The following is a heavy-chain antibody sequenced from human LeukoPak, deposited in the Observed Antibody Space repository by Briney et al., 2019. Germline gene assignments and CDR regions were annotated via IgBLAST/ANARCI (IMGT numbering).Heavy chain of an antibody. CDR3: AIDTMIVVVNYFDY. CDR2: ISGSGGST. CDR1: GFTFSSYG. Sequence: TGGSLRLSCAASGFTFSSYGMIWVRQAPGKGLEWVSAISGSGGSTYYADSVKGRFTISRDNSKNTLYLQMNSLRAEDTAVYYCAIDTMIVVVNYFDYWGQGTLVTVSS. V-gene: IGHV3-23*01. J-gene: IGHJ4*02. D-gene: IGHD3-22*01.